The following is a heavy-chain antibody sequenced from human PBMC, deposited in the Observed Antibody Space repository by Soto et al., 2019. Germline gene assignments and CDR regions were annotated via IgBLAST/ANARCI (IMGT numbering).Heavy chain of an antibody. CDR1: GFTFSSYG. V-gene: IGHV3-30*18. J-gene: IGHJ3*02. Sequence: GGSLRLSCAASGFTFSSYGMHWVRQAPGKGLEWVAVISYDGSNKYYADSVKGRFTISRDNSKNTLYLQMNSLRAEDTAVYYCAKDSSSWPDIWGQGTMVTVSS. CDR3: AKDSSSWPDI. CDR2: ISYDGSNK. D-gene: IGHD6-13*01.